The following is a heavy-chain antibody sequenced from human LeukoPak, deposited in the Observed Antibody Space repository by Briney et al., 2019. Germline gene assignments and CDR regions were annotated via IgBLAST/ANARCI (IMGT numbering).Heavy chain of an antibody. Sequence: PSQTLSLTCTVSGGSISSGGYYSSWIRQHPGKGLEWIGYIYYSGSTYYNPSLKSRVTISVDTSKNQFSLKLSSVTAADTAVYYCARDRDSSGYFFDYWGQGTLVTVSS. CDR3: ARDRDSSGYFFDY. V-gene: IGHV4-31*03. CDR1: GGSISSGGYY. CDR2: IYYSGST. D-gene: IGHD3-22*01. J-gene: IGHJ4*02.